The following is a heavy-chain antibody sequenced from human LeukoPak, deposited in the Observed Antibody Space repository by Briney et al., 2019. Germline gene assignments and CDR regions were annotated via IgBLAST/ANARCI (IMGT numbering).Heavy chain of an antibody. Sequence: PGGSLRLSCAASGFTFSSYWMHWVRQAPGKGLVWVSRINSDGSSTSYADSVKGRFPISRDNAKNTLYLQMNSLRAEDTAVYYCARTPSLLWFGELLPDYWGQGTLVTVSS. CDR2: INSDGSST. J-gene: IGHJ4*02. CDR3: ARTPSLLWFGELLPDY. D-gene: IGHD3-10*01. CDR1: GFTFSSYW. V-gene: IGHV3-74*01.